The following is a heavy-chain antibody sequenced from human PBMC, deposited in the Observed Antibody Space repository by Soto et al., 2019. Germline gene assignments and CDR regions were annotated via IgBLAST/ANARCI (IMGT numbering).Heavy chain of an antibody. D-gene: IGHD3-16*01. CDR2: IIPLFGTA. Sequence: RASVKVSCKASGGTFSSYAISWVRQAPGQGLEWMGGIIPLFGTANYAQKFQGRVTITADKSTSTAYMELSSLRSEDTAVYYCASTVGGSPYGMDVWGQGTTVTVSS. CDR3: ASTVGGSPYGMDV. V-gene: IGHV1-69*06. J-gene: IGHJ6*02. CDR1: GGTFSSYA.